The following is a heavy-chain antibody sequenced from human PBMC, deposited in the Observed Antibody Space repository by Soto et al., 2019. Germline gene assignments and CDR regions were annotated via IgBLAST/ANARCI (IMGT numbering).Heavy chain of an antibody. D-gene: IGHD1-1*01. CDR2: IIPIFGTA. Sequence: GASVKVSCKASGGTFSSYAISWVRQAPGQGLEWMGGIIPIFGTANYAQKFQGRVTITRDRSMSTAYMELSSLKTEDTAVYYCTTGPAGTTFYVYWGQGTLVTVSS. CDR3: TTGPAGTTFYVY. V-gene: IGHV1-69*05. J-gene: IGHJ4*02. CDR1: GGTFSSYA.